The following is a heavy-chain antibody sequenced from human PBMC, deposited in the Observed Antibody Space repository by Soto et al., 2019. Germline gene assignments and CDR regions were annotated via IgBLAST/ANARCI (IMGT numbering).Heavy chain of an antibody. CDR1: GFTFSSYG. J-gene: IGHJ4*02. Sequence: GGSLRLSCAVSGFTFSSYGMHWVRQAPGKGLEWVAHISYDGSNEHYVDSVKGRFTISRDNSKNTLYLQMNSLRAEDTAVYYCAKDTYYHYRSGYYIFDYWGQGTLVTVSS. D-gene: IGHD3-22*01. CDR2: ISYDGSNE. V-gene: IGHV3-30*18. CDR3: AKDTYYHYRSGYYIFDY.